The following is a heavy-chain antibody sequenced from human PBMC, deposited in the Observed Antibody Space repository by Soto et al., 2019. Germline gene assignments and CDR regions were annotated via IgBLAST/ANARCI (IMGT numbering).Heavy chain of an antibody. CDR1: GGTFSSYA. D-gene: IGHD3-22*01. J-gene: IGHJ4*02. Sequence: SVKVSCKASGGTFSSYAISWVRQAPGQGLEWMGGIIPIFGTTNYAQKLQGRVTMTTDTSTSTAYMELSSLRSDDTAVYYCARPNDSSGYYLYYFDYWGQGTLVTVSS. CDR2: IIPIFGTT. CDR3: ARPNDSSGYYLYYFDY. V-gene: IGHV1-69*05.